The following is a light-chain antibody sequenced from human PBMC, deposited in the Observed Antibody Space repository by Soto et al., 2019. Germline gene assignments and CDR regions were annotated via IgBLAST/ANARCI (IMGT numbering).Light chain of an antibody. CDR2: RAS. J-gene: IGKJ1*01. CDR1: QSVNSN. CDR3: QQYNNSPKK. Sequence: EMVVTQSPYTLTVSRGERDTLTCRASQSVNSNLAWYQQKPGQAPRLLIYRASTRATGIPDRFSGSGCGTEITLTISRLQSEDLPFYSCQQYNNSPKKFGQGTKVDIK. V-gene: IGKV3-15*01.